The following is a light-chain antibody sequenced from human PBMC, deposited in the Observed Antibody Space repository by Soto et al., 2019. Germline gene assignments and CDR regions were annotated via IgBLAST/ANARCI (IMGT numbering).Light chain of an antibody. Sequence: MQFTQSPSSMSASVGDRVTITCRASQSISRYLNWYQQKPGKAPNLLIYVASSLQSEVPSRFSGSGSGTDFTLTITSLQPEDFATYYCQQSYGTPITFGQGTRLEIK. CDR2: VAS. J-gene: IGKJ5*01. CDR3: QQSYGTPIT. V-gene: IGKV1-39*01. CDR1: QSISRY.